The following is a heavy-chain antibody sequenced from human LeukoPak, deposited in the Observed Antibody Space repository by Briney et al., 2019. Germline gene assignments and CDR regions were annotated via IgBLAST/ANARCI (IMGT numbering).Heavy chain of an antibody. CDR1: GFTFAAYS. CDR3: ARDFARTGDYHHFDY. V-gene: IGHV3-21*01. J-gene: IGHJ4*02. CDR2: VIVPTGSM. Sequence: GGSLGLSCAASGFTFAAYSMNWVRQAPGKGLEWFSSVIVPTGSMYYGDSVKGRFTISRDNAMNSLYLQMSSLRAEDTAVYYCARDFARTGDYHHFDYWGQGTLVTVSS. D-gene: IGHD7-27*01.